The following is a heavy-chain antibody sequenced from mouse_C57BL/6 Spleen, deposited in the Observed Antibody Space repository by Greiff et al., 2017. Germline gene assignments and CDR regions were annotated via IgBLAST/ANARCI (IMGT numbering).Heavy chain of an antibody. D-gene: IGHD3-1*01. V-gene: IGHV5-9-1*02. CDR2: ISSGGDYI. Sequence: EVNVVESGEGLVKPGGSLKLSCAASGFTFSSYAMSWVRQTPEKRLEWVAYISSGGDYIYYADTVKGRFTISRDNARNTLYLQMSSLKSEDTAMYYCTRGPPSDAMDYWGQGTSVTVSS. CDR1: GFTFSSYA. CDR3: TRGPPSDAMDY. J-gene: IGHJ4*01.